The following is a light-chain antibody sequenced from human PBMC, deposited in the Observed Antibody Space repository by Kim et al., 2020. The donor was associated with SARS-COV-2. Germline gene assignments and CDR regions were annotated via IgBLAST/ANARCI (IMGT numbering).Light chain of an antibody. Sequence: DIVMTQSPDSLAVSLGERATINCKSSQSVLYSSNNKNYLAWYQQKPGQPPKLLIYWASTRESGVPDRFSGSGSGTDFTLTISSLQAEDVAVYYCQQYYCTPFTYTFGQGTKLDI. J-gene: IGKJ2*01. CDR1: QSVLYSSNNKNY. CDR3: QQYYCTPFTYT. CDR2: WAS. V-gene: IGKV4-1*01.